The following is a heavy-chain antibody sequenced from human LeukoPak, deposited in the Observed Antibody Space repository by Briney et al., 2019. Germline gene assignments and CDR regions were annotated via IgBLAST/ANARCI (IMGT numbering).Heavy chain of an antibody. V-gene: IGHV1-2*02. CDR1: GYTFTGYY. J-gene: IGHJ4*02. D-gene: IGHD2-2*01. CDR2: INPNSGGT. Sequence: ASVKVSCKASGYTFTGYYMHWVRQAPGQGLEWMGWINPNSGGTNYAQKLQGRVTMTRDTSINTAYMELSRLRSDDTAVYYCARDGFYQLPFDYWGQGTLVTVSS. CDR3: ARDGFYQLPFDY.